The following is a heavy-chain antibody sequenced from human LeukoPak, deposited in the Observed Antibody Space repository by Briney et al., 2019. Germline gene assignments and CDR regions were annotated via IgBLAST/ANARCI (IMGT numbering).Heavy chain of an antibody. CDR1: GFNFRGCA. J-gene: IGHJ4*02. CDR2: ITGRGETT. V-gene: IGHV3-23*01. CDR3: ARYYDKSGYSGRHDY. Sequence: GGSLRLSCAASGFNFRGCAMSWVRQGPGKGLEWVTGITGRGETTYYADSVKGRFTISRDNSENTLFLQVNSLRAEDTAIYYCARYYDKSGYSGRHDYWGQGTLVTVSS. D-gene: IGHD3-22*01.